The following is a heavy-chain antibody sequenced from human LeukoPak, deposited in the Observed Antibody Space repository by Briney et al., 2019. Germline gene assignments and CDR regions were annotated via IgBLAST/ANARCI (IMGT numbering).Heavy chain of an antibody. CDR3: ARSFRYSGYDYYFDP. Sequence: SETLSLTCGVSVGSISSGNWWSWVRQSPGKGLEWIGEIYHSGSINYNPSLKSRVTISLDKSKNQFSLELTSVTAADTAVYYCARSFRYSGYDYYFDPWGQGTLVTVSS. D-gene: IGHD5-12*01. V-gene: IGHV4/OR15-8*01. CDR1: VGSISSGNW. CDR2: IYHSGSI. J-gene: IGHJ5*02.